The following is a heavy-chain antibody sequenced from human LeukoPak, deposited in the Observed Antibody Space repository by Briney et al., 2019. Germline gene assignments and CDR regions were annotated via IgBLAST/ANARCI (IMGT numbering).Heavy chain of an antibody. CDR1: GGSISSGGYY. D-gene: IGHD4/OR15-4a*01. Sequence: PSETLSLTCTVSGGSISSGGYYWNWIRQHPGKGLEWIGYIYCSGSTFYNPSLMSRVTISLDTSKNQFSLKLSSVTAADTAVYYCAGMTMVTGGFDYWGQGTLVTVSS. CDR2: IYCSGST. CDR3: AGMTMVTGGFDY. V-gene: IGHV4-31*03. J-gene: IGHJ4*02.